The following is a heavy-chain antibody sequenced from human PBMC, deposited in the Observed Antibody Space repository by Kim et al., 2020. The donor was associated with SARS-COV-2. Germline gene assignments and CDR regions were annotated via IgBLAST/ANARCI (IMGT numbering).Heavy chain of an antibody. CDR2: IYSGGST. CDR1: GFTVSSNY. Sequence: GGSLRLSCAASGFTVSSNYMSWVRQAPGKGLEWVSVIYSGGSTYYADSVKGRFTISRDNSKNTLYLQMNSLRAEDTAVYYCAREGAHYDILTGYYIGPADAFDIWGQGTMVTVSS. V-gene: IGHV3-66*01. CDR3: AREGAHYDILTGYYIGPADAFDI. J-gene: IGHJ3*02. D-gene: IGHD3-9*01.